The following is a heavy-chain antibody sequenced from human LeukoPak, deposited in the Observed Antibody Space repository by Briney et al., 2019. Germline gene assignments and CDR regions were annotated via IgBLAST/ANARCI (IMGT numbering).Heavy chain of an antibody. J-gene: IGHJ4*02. CDR3: ARLGIGSSRLGFDY. V-gene: IGHV4-4*02. CDR1: GGSISSSNW. Sequence: SGTLSLTCAVSGGSISSSNWWSWVRQPPGKGLEWIGEIYHSGSTNYNPSLKSRVTISVDKSKNQFSLKLSSVTAADTAVYYCARLGIGSSRLGFDYWGQGTLVTVSS. D-gene: IGHD6-13*01. CDR2: IYHSGST.